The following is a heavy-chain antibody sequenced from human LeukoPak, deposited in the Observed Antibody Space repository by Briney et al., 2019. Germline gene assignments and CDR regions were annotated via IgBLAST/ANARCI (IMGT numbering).Heavy chain of an antibody. CDR1: GFTFSSYG. J-gene: IGHJ4*02. CDR2: IWYDGSNK. CDR3: ARDPSLYSDYVVETGTNYFDY. Sequence: GGSLRLSCAASGFTFSSYGMHWVRQAPGKGLEWVAVIWYDGSNKYYADSVKGRFTISRDNSKNTLYLQMNSLRAEDTAVYYCARDPSLYSDYVVETGTNYFDYWGQGTLVTVSS. D-gene: IGHD5-12*01. V-gene: IGHV3-33*01.